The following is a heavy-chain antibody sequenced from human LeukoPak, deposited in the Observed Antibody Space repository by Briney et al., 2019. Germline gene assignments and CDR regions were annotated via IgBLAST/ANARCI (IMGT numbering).Heavy chain of an antibody. J-gene: IGHJ5*02. CDR3: ARDLRTISDP. CDR1: GFTFSSYS. CDR2: ISSSSSYI. V-gene: IGHV3-21*01. D-gene: IGHD3-3*01. Sequence: GGSLRLSRAASGFTFSSYSMNWVRQAPGKGLEWASSISSSSSYIYYADSVKGRFTISRDNAKNSLYLQMNSLRAEDTAVYYCARDLRTISDPWGQGTLVTVSS.